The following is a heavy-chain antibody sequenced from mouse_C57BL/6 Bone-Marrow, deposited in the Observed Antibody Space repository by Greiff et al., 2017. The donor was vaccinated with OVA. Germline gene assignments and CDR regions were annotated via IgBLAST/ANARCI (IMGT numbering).Heavy chain of an antibody. D-gene: IGHD1-1*01. CDR2: INPSSGYT. CDR1: GYTFTSYW. Sequence: QVHVKQSGAELAKPGASVKLSCKASGYTFTSYWMHWVKQRPGQGLEWIGYINPSSGYTKYNQKFKDKATLTADKSSSTAYMQLSSLTYEDSTVYYCATQYGSSYYFDYWGQGTTLTVSS. J-gene: IGHJ2*01. CDR3: ATQYGSSYYFDY. V-gene: IGHV1-7*01.